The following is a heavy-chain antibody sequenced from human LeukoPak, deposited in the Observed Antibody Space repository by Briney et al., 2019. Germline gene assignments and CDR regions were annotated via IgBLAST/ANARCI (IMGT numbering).Heavy chain of an antibody. CDR1: GFTFSGFA. CDR2: IKTKIDGETT. Sequence: GGSLRLSCAASGFTFSGFAMDWVRQAPGKGLEWVGRIKTKIDGETTDYAAPVKGRFTISRDDSKTTLYLQMNRLKTEDSAVYYCTTERNWELLRPYGMNIWGQGTTVTVSS. J-gene: IGHJ6*02. CDR3: TTERNWELLRPYGMNI. V-gene: IGHV3-15*01. D-gene: IGHD1-26*01.